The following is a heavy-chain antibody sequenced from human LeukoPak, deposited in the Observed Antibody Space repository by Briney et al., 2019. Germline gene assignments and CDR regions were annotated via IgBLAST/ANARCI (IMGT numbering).Heavy chain of an antibody. CDR1: GLTFSSYA. V-gene: IGHV3-64*01. CDR3: ARDNSSSSWYHWFDP. D-gene: IGHD6-13*01. Sequence: GGSLRLSCAASGLTFSSYAMHWVGQAPGKGLENVAAISSNGGSTYYANSVKGRFPISRDNSKNTLYLQMGSLRAEDMAVYYCARDNSSSSWYHWFDPWGQGTLVTVSS. J-gene: IGHJ5*02. CDR2: ISSNGGST.